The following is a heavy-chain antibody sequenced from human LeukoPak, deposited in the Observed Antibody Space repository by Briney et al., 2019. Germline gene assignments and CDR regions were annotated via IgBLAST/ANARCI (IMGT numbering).Heavy chain of an antibody. J-gene: IGHJ4*02. CDR3: ARGHTHTYYYDSSGYSDLDY. D-gene: IGHD3-22*01. Sequence: ASVKVYCKASGYTFTGYYMHWVRQAPGQGLEWMGWINPNSGGTNYAQKFQGRVTMTRDTSISTAYMELSRLRSDDTAVYYCARGHTHTYYYDSSGYSDLDYWGQGTLVTVSS. CDR2: INPNSGGT. CDR1: GYTFTGYY. V-gene: IGHV1-2*02.